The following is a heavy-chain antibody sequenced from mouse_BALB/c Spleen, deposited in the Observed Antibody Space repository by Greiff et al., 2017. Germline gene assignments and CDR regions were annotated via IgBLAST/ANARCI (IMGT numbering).Heavy chain of an antibody. CDR3: ARDTDYYAMDY. Sequence: EVMLVESGGGLVQPGGSLKLSCAASGFTFSSYGMSWVRQTPDKRLELVATINSNGGSTYYPDSVKGRFTISRDNAKNTLYLQMSSLKSEDTAMYYCARDTDYYAMDYWGQGTSVTVSS. V-gene: IGHV5-6-3*01. CDR2: INSNGGST. CDR1: GFTFSSYG. J-gene: IGHJ4*01.